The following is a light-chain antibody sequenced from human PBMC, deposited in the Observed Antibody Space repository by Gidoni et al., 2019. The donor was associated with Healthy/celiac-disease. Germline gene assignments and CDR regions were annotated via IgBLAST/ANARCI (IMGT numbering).Light chain of an antibody. CDR3: QQSYRTPLT. CDR2: AAS. Sequence: DIQMTQSPSSLSASVGDRVTITCRSSQSISSYLNWYQQKPGKAPQLLIYAASSLQSGVPSRFSGSGSGTDFTRTISSLQHEDFATYYCQQSYRTPLTFGGGTKVEIK. J-gene: IGKJ4*01. CDR1: QSISSY. V-gene: IGKV1-39*01.